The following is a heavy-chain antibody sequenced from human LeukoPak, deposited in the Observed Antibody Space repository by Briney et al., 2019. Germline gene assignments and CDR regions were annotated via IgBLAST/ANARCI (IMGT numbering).Heavy chain of an antibody. CDR1: GGSISSSGYY. CDR2: IYYSGST. CDR3: AREVTTSRRWFDP. D-gene: IGHD1-1*01. Sequence: SETLSLTCTVSGGSISSSGYYWGWSRQPPGKGLEWIESIYYSGSTYYSPSLKSRVTISVDTSKNQFSLKLTSVTAADTAVYYCAREVTTSRRWFDPWGQGTLVTVSS. V-gene: IGHV4-39*07. J-gene: IGHJ5*02.